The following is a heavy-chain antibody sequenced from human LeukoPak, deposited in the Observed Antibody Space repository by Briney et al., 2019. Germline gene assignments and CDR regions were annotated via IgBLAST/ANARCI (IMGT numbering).Heavy chain of an antibody. J-gene: IGHJ4*02. CDR1: GFSFSSEV. Sequence: GGFLRLSCAASGFSFSSEVMHWVRQAPGKGPEYVSTITAGGDQTYDAESVKGRFTISRDNSKGTLYLQMGSLRVEDTAVYYCVRDYSATHAFDYWGQGTLVTVSS. CDR3: VRDYSATHAFDY. D-gene: IGHD1-26*01. V-gene: IGHV3-64*02. CDR2: ITAGGDQT.